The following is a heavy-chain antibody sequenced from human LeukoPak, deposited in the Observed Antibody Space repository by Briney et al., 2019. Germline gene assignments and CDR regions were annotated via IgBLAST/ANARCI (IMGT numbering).Heavy chain of an antibody. D-gene: IGHD3-9*01. CDR1: GFTFSYYY. Sequence: PAGALLLSFAASGFTFSYYYMSWIRQAPGKGREWISYISDSGTYTNYADSVRGRFTISRDNAENSLYLQMNSLRAEDTAVYYCARARGYYNAGDDYWGQGTLVPVPS. CDR3: ARARGYYNAGDDY. CDR2: ISDSGTYT. V-gene: IGHV3-11*06. J-gene: IGHJ4*02.